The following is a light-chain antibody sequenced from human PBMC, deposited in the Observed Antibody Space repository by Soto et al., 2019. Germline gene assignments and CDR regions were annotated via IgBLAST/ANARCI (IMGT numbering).Light chain of an antibody. V-gene: IGLV2-14*01. CDR2: EVS. CDR3: SSYTSSSTLVV. Sequence: QSALPQPASVSGSPGQSITISCTGTSSDVGGYNYVPWYQQHPGKAPKLMIYEVSNRPSGVSNRFSGSKSGNTASLTISGLQAEDEADYYCSSYTSSSTLVVFGGGTKVTVL. CDR1: SSDVGGYNY. J-gene: IGLJ2*01.